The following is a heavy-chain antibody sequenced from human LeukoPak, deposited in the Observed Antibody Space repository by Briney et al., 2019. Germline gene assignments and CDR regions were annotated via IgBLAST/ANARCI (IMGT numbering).Heavy chain of an antibody. CDR2: ISTSSGYI. J-gene: IGHJ6*03. D-gene: IGHD6-13*01. CDR3: ARSSSWYPLDYYYYYMDV. CDR1: GFTFSGST. V-gene: IGHV3-21*01. Sequence: GGSLRLSCAASGFTFSGSTMNWVRQAPGKGLEWVSFISTSSGYIYYADSVKGRFTISRDNAKNPLYLQMNSLRAEDTAVYYCARSSSWYPLDYYYYYMDVWGKGTTVTVSS.